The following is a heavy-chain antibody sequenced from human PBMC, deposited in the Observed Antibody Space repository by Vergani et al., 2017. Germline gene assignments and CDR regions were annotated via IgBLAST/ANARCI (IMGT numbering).Heavy chain of an antibody. CDR1: GGSMSGYY. CDR3: GRVADFYGLGSRLLDL. J-gene: IGHJ5*02. CDR2: MYHSGST. Sequence: QVRLQESGPGLVKPSETLSLTCSVSGGSMSGYYWSWIWQPPGKELEWIGYMYHSGSTNYNPSLETRVTISGDTSKNQFSLKLNSVTAADTSVYYCGRVADFYGLGSRLLDLWGQGTLVTVSS. V-gene: IGHV4-59*01. D-gene: IGHD3-10*01.